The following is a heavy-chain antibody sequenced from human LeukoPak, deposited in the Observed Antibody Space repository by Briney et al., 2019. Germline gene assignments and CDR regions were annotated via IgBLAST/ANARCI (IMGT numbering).Heavy chain of an antibody. Sequence: GRSLILSCAASGFTFDDYAMHWVRQAPGKGLEWVSGISWNSGSIGYADSVKGRFTISRDNAKNSLYLQMNSLRAEGTALYHCARMSGPFDYWGQGTLVTVSS. J-gene: IGHJ4*02. D-gene: IGHD3-3*01. CDR2: ISWNSGSI. CDR3: ARMSGPFDY. CDR1: GFTFDDYA. V-gene: IGHV3-9*01.